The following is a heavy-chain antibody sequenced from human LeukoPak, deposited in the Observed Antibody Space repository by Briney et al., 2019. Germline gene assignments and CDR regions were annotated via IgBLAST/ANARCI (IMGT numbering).Heavy chain of an antibody. CDR1: GGSISSGSYY. J-gene: IGHJ4*02. D-gene: IGHD3-3*01. CDR3: ARASYYDFWSGYEGYFDY. Sequence: SQTLSLTCTVSGGSISSGSYYWSWIRQPAGKGLEWIGRIYTSGSTHYNPSLKNRVTISVDTSKNQFSLKLSSVTAADTAVYYCARASYYDFWSGYEGYFDYWGQGTLVTVSS. V-gene: IGHV4-61*02. CDR2: IYTSGST.